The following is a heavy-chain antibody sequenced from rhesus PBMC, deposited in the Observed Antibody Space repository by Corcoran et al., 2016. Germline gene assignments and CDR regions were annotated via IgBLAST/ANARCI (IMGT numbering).Heavy chain of an antibody. D-gene: IGHD6-25*01. CDR3: ARPLAAAIDY. V-gene: IGHV3-118*01. Sequence: EVQLVESGGGLVQPGGSLRPSCAASGFTFSSSVMHWVRQASGKGLEWVGRIRSKTNYYETGYVASVKGRFTISRDDSKNMAYLQMNSLKTEDTAVYYCARPLAAAIDYWGQGVLVTVSS. J-gene: IGHJ4*01. CDR1: GFTFSSSV. CDR2: IRSKTNYYET.